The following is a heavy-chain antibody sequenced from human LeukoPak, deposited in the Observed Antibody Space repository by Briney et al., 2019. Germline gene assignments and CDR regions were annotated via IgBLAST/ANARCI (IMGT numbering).Heavy chain of an antibody. CDR3: ARHWQWLVNTVENWFDP. CDR2: IYYSGST. CDR1: GGSISSSSYY. D-gene: IGHD6-19*01. V-gene: IGHV4-39*01. Sequence: SETLSLTCTVSGGSISSSSYYWGWIRQPPGKGLEWIGSIYYSGSTYYNPSLKSRVTISVDTSKNQFSLELSSVTAADTAVYYCARHWQWLVNTVENWFDPGGQGTLVTVSS. J-gene: IGHJ5*02.